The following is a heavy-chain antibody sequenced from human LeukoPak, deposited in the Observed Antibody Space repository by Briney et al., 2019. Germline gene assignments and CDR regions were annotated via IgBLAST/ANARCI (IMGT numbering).Heavy chain of an antibody. V-gene: IGHV4-34*01. CDR2: ISHSGNV. J-gene: IGHJ4*02. D-gene: IGHD4-11*01. CDR3: ARGSRLPLDY. Sequence: SETLSLTCAVYGGSFSDYYWNWIRQFPGKGLEWIREISHSGNVNCNPSLESRVTISMDTSNYQFSLKLSSVTAADTAVYYCARGSRLPLDYWGQGSLVTVSS. CDR1: GGSFSDYY.